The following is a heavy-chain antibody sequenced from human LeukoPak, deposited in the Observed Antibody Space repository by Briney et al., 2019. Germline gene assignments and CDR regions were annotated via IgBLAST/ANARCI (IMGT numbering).Heavy chain of an antibody. Sequence: GGSLRLSCAASGFTFSSYGMHWVRQAPGKGLEWVAVIWFDGSDKYYADSVKGRFTISRDNSKNTLYLQMNSLRAEDTAVYYCARSDGSGSYYFDYWGQGTLVTVSS. V-gene: IGHV3-33*01. D-gene: IGHD3-10*01. CDR1: GFTFSSYG. CDR2: IWFDGSDK. J-gene: IGHJ4*02. CDR3: ARSDGSGSYYFDY.